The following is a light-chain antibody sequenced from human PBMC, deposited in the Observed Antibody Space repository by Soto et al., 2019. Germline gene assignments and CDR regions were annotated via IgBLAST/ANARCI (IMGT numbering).Light chain of an antibody. V-gene: IGLV2-14*01. CDR2: EVT. J-gene: IGLJ1*01. CDR3: GSYTSSSLYV. Sequence: QSALTQPASVSGSPGQSITISCTGTSRDVGGYDFVSWFQQHPGKAPKLMIYEVTNRPSGVSHRFSGSKSGNTASLTISGLQAEDEAHYYCGSYTSSSLYVFGTGTKLTVL. CDR1: SRDVGGYDF.